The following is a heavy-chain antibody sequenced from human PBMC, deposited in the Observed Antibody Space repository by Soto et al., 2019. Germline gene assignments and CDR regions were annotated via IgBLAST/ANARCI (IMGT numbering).Heavy chain of an antibody. Sequence: RSRIRKKPGKGLEWVSAISGSGGSTYYADSVKGRFTISRDNSKNTLYLQMNSLRAEDTAVYYCAKYSALHAFGMTTLSGYWXQRTLVSV. D-gene: IGHD4-17*01. CDR2: ISGSGGST. V-gene: IGHV3-23*01. CDR3: AKYSALHAFGMTTLSGY. J-gene: IGHJ4*03.